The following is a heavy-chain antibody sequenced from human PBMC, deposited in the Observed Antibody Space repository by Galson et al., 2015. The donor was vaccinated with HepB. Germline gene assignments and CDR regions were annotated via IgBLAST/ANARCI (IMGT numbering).Heavy chain of an antibody. J-gene: IGHJ5*02. CDR2: ISSSGSTI. V-gene: IGHV3-11*01. D-gene: IGHD3-3*01. Sequence: SLRLSCAASGFTFSDYYMSWIRQAPGKGLEWVSYISSSGSTIYYADSVKGRFTISRDNAKNSLYLQMNSLRAEDTAVYYCARYYDFWSGYPNNWFDPWGQGTLVTVSS. CDR1: GFTFSDYY. CDR3: ARYYDFWSGYPNNWFDP.